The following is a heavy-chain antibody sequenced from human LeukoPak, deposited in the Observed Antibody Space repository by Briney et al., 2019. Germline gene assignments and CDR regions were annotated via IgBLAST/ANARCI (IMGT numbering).Heavy chain of an antibody. V-gene: IGHV3-23*01. D-gene: IGHD1-26*01. J-gene: IGHJ6*03. CDR2: ISADGQVT. CDR1: GFAFGTYA. Sequence: GGSLRLSCAGSGFAFGTYAMSWVRQAPGMGLEWVSSISADGQVTYYADSVEGRFTISRDNAKNLLYLQMNNLRADDTAVYYCARAAKWEFYHYYMDVWGKGTTVAVSS. CDR3: ARAAKWEFYHYYMDV.